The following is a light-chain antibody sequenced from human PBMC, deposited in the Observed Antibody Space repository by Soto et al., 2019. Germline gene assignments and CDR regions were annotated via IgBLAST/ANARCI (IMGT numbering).Light chain of an antibody. CDR1: QSVSSN. V-gene: IGKV3-20*01. J-gene: IGKJ1*01. Sequence: EIVLTQSPGTLSVSPGERATLSCRASQSVSSNLAWYQQKPGQAPRLLIYGASTRAAGIPDRFSGSGSGTDFTLTISRLEPDDFAVYYCQQYGRSPPVKFGQGTKVDIK. CDR3: QQYGRSPPVK. CDR2: GAS.